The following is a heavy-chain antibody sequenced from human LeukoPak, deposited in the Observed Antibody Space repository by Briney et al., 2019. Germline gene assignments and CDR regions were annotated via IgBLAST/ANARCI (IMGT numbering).Heavy chain of an antibody. V-gene: IGHV1-2*02. CDR2: INPNTGGT. J-gene: IGHJ4*02. D-gene: IGHD6-19*01. CDR1: VYTFTVYY. Sequence: ASVKVSCKASVYTFTVYYMHWVRQAPGQGLEWMGWINPNTGGTNYAQKFQGRVTMTRDTSITTAYMELSSLTSDDTAVYYCARDLTTGTVADTTYWGQGTLVTVSS. CDR3: ARDLTTGTVADTTY.